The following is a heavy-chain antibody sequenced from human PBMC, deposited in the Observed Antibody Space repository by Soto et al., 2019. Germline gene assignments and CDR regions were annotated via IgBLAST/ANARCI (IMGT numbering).Heavy chain of an antibody. Sequence: PSETLSLTCTVSGGSISSYYWSWIRQPPGKGLEWIGYIYDSGSTNYNPSLKSRVTISVDTSKNQFSLKLSSVTAADTAVYYCARYGSGSYYYGMDVWGQGTTDTVSS. CDR1: GGSISSYY. CDR2: IYDSGST. J-gene: IGHJ6*02. D-gene: IGHD3-10*01. CDR3: ARYGSGSYYYGMDV. V-gene: IGHV4-59*01.